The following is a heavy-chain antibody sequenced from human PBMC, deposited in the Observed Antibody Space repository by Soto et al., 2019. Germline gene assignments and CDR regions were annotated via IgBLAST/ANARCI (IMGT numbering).Heavy chain of an antibody. CDR2: ISYDGSNK. D-gene: IGHD5-12*01. V-gene: IGHV3-30*18. CDR1: VFTFSSYG. J-gene: IGHJ6*02. Sequence: GGSLRLSCAASVFTFSSYGMHWVRQAPGKGLEWVAVISYDGSNKYYADSVKGRFTISRDNSKNTLYLQMNSLRAEDTAVYYCAKDRFERVATTEDYYYGMDVWGQGTTVTVSS. CDR3: AKDRFERVATTEDYYYGMDV.